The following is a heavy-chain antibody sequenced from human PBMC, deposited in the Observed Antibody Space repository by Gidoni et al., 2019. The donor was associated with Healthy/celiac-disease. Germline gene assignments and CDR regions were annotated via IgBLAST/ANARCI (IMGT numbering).Heavy chain of an antibody. Sequence: QLQLQESGPGLVKPSETLSLTCTVSGCSISSSSYYWGWIRQPPGKGLEWIGSIYYSGSTYYNPSLKSRVTISVDTSKNQFSLKLSSVTAADTAVNYCARIQQQLVLYAFDIWGQGTMVTVSS. V-gene: IGHV4-39*01. J-gene: IGHJ3*02. CDR2: IYYSGST. CDR3: ARIQQQLVLYAFDI. D-gene: IGHD6-13*01. CDR1: GCSISSSSYY.